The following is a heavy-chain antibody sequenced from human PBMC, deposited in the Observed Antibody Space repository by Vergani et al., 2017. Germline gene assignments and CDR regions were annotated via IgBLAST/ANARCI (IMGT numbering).Heavy chain of an antibody. CDR3: ARMGGYDEGDAFRIGYFDS. Sequence: QVQLQESGPGLVKPSQTLSLTCSVSGDSISSGVYYWNWIRQHPRKGLEWIGYIYSTGSTHHNPSLRRRINMSVDTSKNQFSLKLNSVTAADTAMYYCARMGGYDEGDAFRIGYFDSWDPGILVTVSS. V-gene: IGHV4-31*03. J-gene: IGHJ4*02. CDR2: IYSTGST. D-gene: IGHD3-22*01. CDR1: GDSISSGVYY.